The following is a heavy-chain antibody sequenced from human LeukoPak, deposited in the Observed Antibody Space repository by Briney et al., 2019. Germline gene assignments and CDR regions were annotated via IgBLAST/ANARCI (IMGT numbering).Heavy chain of an antibody. J-gene: IGHJ5*02. Sequence: GASVKVSCKASGYTFTSYDITWVRQATGQGLEWMGWINTNTGNPTYAQGFTGRFVFSLDTSVSTAYLQISSLKAEDTAVYYCARDSDSTTNNWFDPWGQGTLVTVSS. CDR2: INTNTGNP. CDR1: GYTFTSYD. V-gene: IGHV7-4-1*02. CDR3: ARDSDSTTNNWFDP. D-gene: IGHD2-2*01.